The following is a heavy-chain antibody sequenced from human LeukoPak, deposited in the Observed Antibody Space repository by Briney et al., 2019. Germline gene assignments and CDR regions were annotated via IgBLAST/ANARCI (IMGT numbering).Heavy chain of an antibody. CDR2: IYPGDSDP. V-gene: IGHV5-51*01. J-gene: IGHJ2*01. CDR3: ARVHDSSGYYWYFDL. CDR1: GYRFNTYW. D-gene: IGHD3-22*01. Sequence: GESLKISRKGSGYRFNTYWIAWVRQMRGKGLEWMGSIYPGDSDPRYRPSFPGQVNISADKSISTAYLQWNSLKASDTAMYYCARVHDSSGYYWYFDLWGRGTLVTVSS.